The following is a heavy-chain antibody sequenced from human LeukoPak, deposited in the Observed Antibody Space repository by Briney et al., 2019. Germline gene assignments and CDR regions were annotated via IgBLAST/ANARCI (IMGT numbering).Heavy chain of an antibody. Sequence: GGSLRLSCAASGFTFSSYWMSWVRQAPGKGLQWVANINLDGSENYYVDSVRGRFTISRDNAKNSVFLQMSSLRVDDTAVYYCARDAEGRRYSPQDYWGQGTLVTVSS. CDR1: GFTFSSYW. V-gene: IGHV3-7*01. CDR3: ARDAEGRRYSPQDY. D-gene: IGHD5-18*01. J-gene: IGHJ4*02. CDR2: INLDGSEN.